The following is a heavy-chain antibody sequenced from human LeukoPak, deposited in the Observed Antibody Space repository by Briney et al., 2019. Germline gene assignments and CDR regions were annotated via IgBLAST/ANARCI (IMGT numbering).Heavy chain of an antibody. V-gene: IGHV4-34*01. J-gene: IGHJ5*02. Sequence: SETLSLTCTVSGGSIRNYYWSWIRQPPGKGLEWVGEINHSGSTNYNPSLKSRVTISVDTSKNQFSLKLSSVTAADTAVYYCARNWNPHPNWFDPWGQGTLVTVSS. CDR3: ARNWNPHPNWFDP. CDR2: INHSGST. CDR1: GGSIRNYY. D-gene: IGHD1-1*01.